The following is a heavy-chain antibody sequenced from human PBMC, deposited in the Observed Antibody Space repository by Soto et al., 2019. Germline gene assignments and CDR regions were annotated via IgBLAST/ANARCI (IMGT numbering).Heavy chain of an antibody. CDR1: GGTFSSYT. CDR3: AGTPGRGEPEGGGENFDY. Sequence: QVQLVQSGAEVKKPGSSVKVSCKASGGTFSSYTISWVRQAPGQGLEWMGRIIPILGIANYAQKFQGRVTITADKSPRTAYLGLSSLGSEATAVYYRAGTPGRGEPEGGGENFDYWGQGTLVTVSS. CDR2: IIPILGIA. D-gene: IGHD3-10*01. V-gene: IGHV1-69*02. J-gene: IGHJ4*02.